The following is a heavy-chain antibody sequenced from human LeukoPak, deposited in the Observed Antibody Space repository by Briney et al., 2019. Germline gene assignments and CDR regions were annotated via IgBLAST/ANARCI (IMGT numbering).Heavy chain of an antibody. CDR1: VGTFTSYA. CDR3: ARDRVNSGYDSTGFDY. V-gene: IGHV1-69*13. Sequence: SVKVSCKASVGTFTSYAISWLRQAPGQGLEWMGGIIPIFGTANYAQKFQGRVTITADESTSTAYMELSSLRSEDTAVYYCARDRVNSGYDSTGFDYWGQGTLVTVSS. D-gene: IGHD5-12*01. CDR2: IIPIFGTA. J-gene: IGHJ4*02.